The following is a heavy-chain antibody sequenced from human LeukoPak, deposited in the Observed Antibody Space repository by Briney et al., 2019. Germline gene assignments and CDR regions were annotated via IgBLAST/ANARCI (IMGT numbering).Heavy chain of an antibody. J-gene: IGHJ5*01. CDR3: ALAPNSNWFDF. V-gene: IGHV4-59*03. Sequence: SETLSLTCTVTGDSTSNFYWNWIRQSPGNGLEWIGNIHYSGSSVYNPSLQSRVTISIDTSRRQFFLNLNSVTAADTAVYFCALAPNSNWFDFWGPGTLVTVSS. CDR1: GDSTSNFY. CDR2: IHYSGSS. D-gene: IGHD2-8*01.